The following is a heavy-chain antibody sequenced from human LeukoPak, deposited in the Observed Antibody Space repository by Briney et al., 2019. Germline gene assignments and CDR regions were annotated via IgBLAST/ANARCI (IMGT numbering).Heavy chain of an antibody. J-gene: IGHJ4*02. V-gene: IGHV1-2*02. Sequence: ASVKVSCKASGYTFTGYYMHWVRQAPGQGLEWMGWINPNSGGTNYAQKLQGRVTMTTDTSTSTAYMELRSLRSDDTAVYYCARDIYYGSGSYSYYLFDYWGQGTLVTVSS. D-gene: IGHD3-10*01. CDR2: INPNSGGT. CDR3: ARDIYYGSGSYSYYLFDY. CDR1: GYTFTGYY.